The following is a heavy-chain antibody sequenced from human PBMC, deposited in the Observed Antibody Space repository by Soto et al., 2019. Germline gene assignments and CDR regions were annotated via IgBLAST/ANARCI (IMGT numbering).Heavy chain of an antibody. D-gene: IGHD6-6*01. J-gene: IGHJ5*02. V-gene: IGHV3-23*01. CDR2: ISGSGGST. CDR1: GFTFSSYA. Sequence: XESLRLSCAASGFTFSSYAMSWVRQAPGKGLEWVSAISGSGGSTYYADSVKGRFTISRDNSKNTLYLQMNSLRAEDTAVYYCAKAPYSSSANWFDPWGQGTLVTVSS. CDR3: AKAPYSSSANWFDP.